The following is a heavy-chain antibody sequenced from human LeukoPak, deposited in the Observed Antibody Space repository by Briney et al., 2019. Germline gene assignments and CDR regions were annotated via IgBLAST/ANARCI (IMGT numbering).Heavy chain of an antibody. Sequence: SETLSLTCTVSGYSLSSGYYWGWIRQPPGKGLEWIGSIYHSGSTYYNPSLKSRVTISVDTSKNQFSLKLSSVTAADTAVYYCARDGDGYNLDYWGQGTLVTVSS. CDR1: GYSLSSGYY. J-gene: IGHJ4*02. V-gene: IGHV4-38-2*02. D-gene: IGHD5-24*01. CDR3: ARDGDGYNLDY. CDR2: IYHSGST.